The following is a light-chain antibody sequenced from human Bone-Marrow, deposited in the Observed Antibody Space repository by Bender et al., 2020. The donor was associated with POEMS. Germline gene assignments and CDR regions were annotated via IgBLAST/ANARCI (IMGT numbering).Light chain of an antibody. J-gene: IGLJ2*01. Sequence: SYELTQPPSVSVSPGQTATITCSGEKLGEEYACWYQQKPGQSPVVVIYQDTKRPSGIPERFSGSTSGNMASLTISGTQTMDEADYYCQSWGSNTAVFGGGTKLTVL. CDR1: KLGEEY. CDR3: QSWGSNTAV. V-gene: IGLV3-1*01. CDR2: QDT.